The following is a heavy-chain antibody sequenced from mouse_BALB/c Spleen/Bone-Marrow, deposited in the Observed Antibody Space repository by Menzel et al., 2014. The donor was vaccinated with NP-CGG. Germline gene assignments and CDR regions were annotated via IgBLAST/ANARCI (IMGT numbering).Heavy chain of an antibody. J-gene: IGHJ3*01. Sequence: SGAAPVKPWAAAKISCKATLYTFRSYWIEWVKERPGHGLECFGEIFPGSGNTSYNEKFKGKATFTADTSSNTAYMHLSSLTSEDSAVYYCARDDGIRVGIAYWGQGTLVTVSA. CDR3: ARDDGIRVGIAY. CDR1: LYTFRSYW. CDR2: IFPGSGNT. V-gene: IGHV1-9*01. D-gene: IGHD2-1*01.